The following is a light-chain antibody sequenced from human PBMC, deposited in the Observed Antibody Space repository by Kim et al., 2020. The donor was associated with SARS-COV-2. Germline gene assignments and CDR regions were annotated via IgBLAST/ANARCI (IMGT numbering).Light chain of an antibody. CDR1: QGISSY. CDR2: AAS. V-gene: IGKV1-9*01. Sequence: IQLTQSPSSLSASVGDRVTITCRASQGISSYLAWYQQKPGKAPKLLIYAASTLQSGVPSRFSGSGSGTDFTLTINSLQPEDFATYYCQQLNSYPLTCGGGTKVDIK. J-gene: IGKJ4*01. CDR3: QQLNSYPLT.